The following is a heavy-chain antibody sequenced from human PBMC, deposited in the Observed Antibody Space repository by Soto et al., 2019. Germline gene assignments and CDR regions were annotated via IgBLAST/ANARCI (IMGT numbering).Heavy chain of an antibody. D-gene: IGHD5-18*01. V-gene: IGHV4-34*01. CDR2: INHSGST. CDR3: ARGADTALVRGYNWFDP. Sequence: SETLSLTCAIYGGSFSDYYWSWIRQPPGKGLEWIGEINHSGSTNYNPSLKSRVTMSVDTSKNQFSLRLNSVTAADTAVYYCARGADTALVRGYNWFDPWGQGTLVTVSA. J-gene: IGHJ5*02. CDR1: GGSFSDYY.